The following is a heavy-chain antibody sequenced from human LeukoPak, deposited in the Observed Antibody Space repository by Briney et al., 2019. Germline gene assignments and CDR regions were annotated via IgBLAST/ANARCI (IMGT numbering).Heavy chain of an antibody. CDR1: GFTFSSYS. J-gene: IGHJ3*02. V-gene: IGHV3-21*01. D-gene: IGHD3-10*01. Sequence: GGSLRLSCAASGFTFSSYSMNWVRQSPGKGLEWVSSISRSSSNIYYADPVKGRSNFSRANAKNSLHLQMNSLTAEHTAVYSCARGSHTELLWFGELAVDAFYIWGQGTMVTVSS. CDR3: ARGSHTELLWFGELAVDAFYI. CDR2: ISRSSSNI.